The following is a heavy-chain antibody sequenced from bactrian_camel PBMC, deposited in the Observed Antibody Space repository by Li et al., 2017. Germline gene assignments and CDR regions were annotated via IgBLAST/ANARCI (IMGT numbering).Heavy chain of an antibody. V-gene: IGHV3S55*01. CDR1: GRGFEHYC. Sequence: HVQLVESGGGLVQSGGSLRLSCTDFGRGFEHYCMGWFRQTPENERAGVASIDLSGATTYGDSVKGRFTISRDNAKNTLYLQMDSLKTEDTAVYHCSRAYDGDWYSQRAGYWGQGTQVTVS. J-gene: IGHJ6*01. CDR2: IDLSGAT. CDR3: SRAYDGDWYSQRAGY. D-gene: IGHD6*01.